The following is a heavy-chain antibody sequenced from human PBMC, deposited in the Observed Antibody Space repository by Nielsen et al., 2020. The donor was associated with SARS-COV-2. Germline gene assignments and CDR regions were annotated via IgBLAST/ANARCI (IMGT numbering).Heavy chain of an antibody. V-gene: IGHV4-31*03. CDR3: SRDDVRATGAVDY. D-gene: IGHD1-26*01. CDR1: GVSISNADYY. CDR2: IYYSGST. Sequence: SETLSLTCSVSGVSISNADYYWSWIRQYPGKGLEWIGYIYYSGSTYYNPSLKSRLTISLDTSMNQLSLKLSSVNAADTALYYCSRDDVRATGAVDYWGQGTLVTVS. J-gene: IGHJ4*02.